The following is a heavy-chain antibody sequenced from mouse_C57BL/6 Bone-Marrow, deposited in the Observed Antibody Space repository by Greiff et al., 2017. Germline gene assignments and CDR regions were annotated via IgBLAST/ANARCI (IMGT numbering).Heavy chain of an antibody. CDR1: GYTFTSYW. Sequence: QVQLQQPGAELVMPGASVKLSCKASGYTFTSYWMHWVKQRPGQGLEWIGEIDPSDSYTNYNQKFKGKSTLTVDKSSSTAYMQLSSLTSEDSEVYYCAREGYSNYPHYYAVDYWGQGTSVTVSS. D-gene: IGHD2-5*01. CDR2: IDPSDSYT. V-gene: IGHV1-69*01. CDR3: AREGYSNYPHYYAVDY. J-gene: IGHJ4*01.